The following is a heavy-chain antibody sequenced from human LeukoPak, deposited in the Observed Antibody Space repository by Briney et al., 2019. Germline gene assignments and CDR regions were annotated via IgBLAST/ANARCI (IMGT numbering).Heavy chain of an antibody. V-gene: IGHV5-51*01. J-gene: IGHJ4*02. D-gene: IGHD4-17*01. CDR3: ARRAVTTGYFDY. Sequence: GESLKISCKGSGYSFTSYWIAWVRQMPGKGLEWMGIIYPGDFDTRYSPSFQGQVTISADKSISTAYLQWSSLKASDTAVYYCARRAVTTGYFDYWGQGNLVTVSS. CDR1: GYSFTSYW. CDR2: IYPGDFDT.